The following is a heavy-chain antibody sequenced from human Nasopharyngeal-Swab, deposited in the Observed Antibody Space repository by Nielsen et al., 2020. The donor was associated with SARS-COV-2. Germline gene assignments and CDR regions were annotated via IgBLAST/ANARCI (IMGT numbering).Heavy chain of an antibody. Sequence: GESLKISCTTSGFTFGDYAMSWFRQAPGKGLEWVGFIRGKTSGGAPEYAASVNGRFTISRDGAESIAYLQMNSLETEDTGVYYCARSVGSFYGQGAFYIWGQGTMVTVSS. CDR2: IRGKTSGGAP. CDR1: GFTFGDYA. J-gene: IGHJ3*02. CDR3: ARSVGSFYGQGAFYI. V-gene: IGHV3-49*01. D-gene: IGHD1-26*01.